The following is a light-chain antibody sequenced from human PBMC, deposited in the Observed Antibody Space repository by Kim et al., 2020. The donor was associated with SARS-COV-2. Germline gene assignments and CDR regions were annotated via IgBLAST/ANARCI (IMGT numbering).Light chain of an antibody. CDR2: GTS. CDR3: QQYNNWPQT. CDR1: QSVRSN. Sequence: VSPGERAPLSCRASQSVRSNLAWYQQKPGQAPRLLIYGTSTRATGVPARFSGSGSGTEFTLTISSLQSEDFAVYYCQQYNNWPQTFGQGTKVEIK. J-gene: IGKJ1*01. V-gene: IGKV3-15*01.